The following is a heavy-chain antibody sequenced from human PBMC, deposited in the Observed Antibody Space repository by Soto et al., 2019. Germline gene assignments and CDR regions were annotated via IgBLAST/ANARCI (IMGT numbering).Heavy chain of an antibody. CDR1: GYTFTSYY. D-gene: IGHD3-10*01. Sequence: ASVKVSCKASGYTFTSYYMHWVRQAPGQGLEWMGIINPSGGSTSYAQKFQGRVTMTRDTSTCTVYMELSSLRSEDTAVYYCARDSLDITMVRGVIIPQAPSFDYWGQGTLVTVSS. CDR3: ARDSLDITMVRGVIIPQAPSFDY. V-gene: IGHV1-46*03. CDR2: INPSGGST. J-gene: IGHJ4*02.